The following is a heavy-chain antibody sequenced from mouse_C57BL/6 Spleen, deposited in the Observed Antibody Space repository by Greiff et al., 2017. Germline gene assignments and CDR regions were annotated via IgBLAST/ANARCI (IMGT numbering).Heavy chain of an antibody. CDR1: GFTFSSYA. CDR2: ISDGGSYT. D-gene: IGHD1-1*01. J-gene: IGHJ4*01. Sequence: EVKLVESGGGLVKPGGSLKLSCAASGFTFSSYAMSWVRQTPEKSLEWVATISDGGSYTYYPDNVKGRFTISRDNAKNDPYLQMSHLKSEDTAMYYCARGHYYGSSYDYYAMDYWGQGTSVTVSS. CDR3: ARGHYYGSSYDYYAMDY. V-gene: IGHV5-4*03.